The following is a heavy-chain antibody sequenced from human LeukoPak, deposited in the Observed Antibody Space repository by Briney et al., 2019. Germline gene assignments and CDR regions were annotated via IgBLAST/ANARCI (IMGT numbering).Heavy chain of an antibody. Sequence: NTSETLSLTCTVSGGSISSYYWSWIRQPPGKGLEWIGYSYYSGSTNYNPSLKSRVTISVDTSKNQFSLKLSSVTAADTAVYYCASDRLGDNSYLNWFDPWGQGTLVTVSS. CDR1: GGSISSYY. D-gene: IGHD4-23*01. CDR2: SYYSGST. V-gene: IGHV4-59*01. J-gene: IGHJ5*02. CDR3: ASDRLGDNSYLNWFDP.